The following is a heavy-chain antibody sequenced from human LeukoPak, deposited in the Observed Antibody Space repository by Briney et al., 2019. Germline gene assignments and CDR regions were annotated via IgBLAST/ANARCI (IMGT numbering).Heavy chain of an antibody. CDR3: ARYGGPGNGYSSGWYHFDYYYGMDV. CDR1: GYTFTSYG. V-gene: IGHV1-18*01. Sequence: ASVKVSCKASGYTFTSYGISWVRQAPGQGLEWMGWISAYNGNTNYAQKLQSRVTMTTDTSTSTAYMELRSLRSDDTAVYYCARYGGPGNGYSSGWYHFDYYYGMDVWGQGTTVTVSS. J-gene: IGHJ6*02. D-gene: IGHD6-19*01. CDR2: ISAYNGNT.